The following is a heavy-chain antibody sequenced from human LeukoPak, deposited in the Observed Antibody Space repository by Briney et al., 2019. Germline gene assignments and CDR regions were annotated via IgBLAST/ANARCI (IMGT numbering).Heavy chain of an antibody. CDR1: GFTFRSYA. J-gene: IGHJ3*02. Sequence: GGSLRLSCVASGFTFRSYAVNWVRQAPGKGLEWISFITSSSSTIYYADSVKGRFTISRDNAENSLYLQMSSLRDEDTAVYYCARDPNGDNDAFDIWGEGTMVTVSS. D-gene: IGHD4-17*01. CDR3: ARDPNGDNDAFDI. CDR2: ITSSSSTI. V-gene: IGHV3-48*02.